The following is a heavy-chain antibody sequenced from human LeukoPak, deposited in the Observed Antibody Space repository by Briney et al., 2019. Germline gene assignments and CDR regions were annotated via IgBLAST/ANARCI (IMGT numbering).Heavy chain of an antibody. D-gene: IGHD3-10*01. CDR2: IRYDGGNK. CDR1: GFTFSSYG. J-gene: IGHJ5*02. CDR3: AGRGTMVRGVFDP. Sequence: GGSLRLSCAASGFTFSSYGMHWVRQAPGKGLEWVAFIRYDGGNKYYADSVKGRFTISRDNSKNTLYLQMNSLRAEDTAVYYCAGRGTMVRGVFDPWGQGTLVTVSS. V-gene: IGHV3-30*02.